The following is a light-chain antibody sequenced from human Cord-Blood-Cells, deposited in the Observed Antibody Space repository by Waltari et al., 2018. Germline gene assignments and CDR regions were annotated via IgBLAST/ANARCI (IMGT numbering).Light chain of an antibody. V-gene: IGLV3-1*01. CDR2: QDS. CDR1: KLGDKY. J-gene: IGLJ2*01. Sequence: SYELTQPPSVSVSPGQTASITCSGDKLGDKYACWYQQKPGQSPVLVIYQDSKRPSGIPERFSGANSGKTATLTISGTQAMDEADYYCQAWDSSTGRVFGGGTKLTVL. CDR3: QAWDSSTGRV.